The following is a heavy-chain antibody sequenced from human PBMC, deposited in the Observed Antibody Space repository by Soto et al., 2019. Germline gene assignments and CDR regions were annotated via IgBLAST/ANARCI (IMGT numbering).Heavy chain of an antibody. V-gene: IGHV4-59*12. CDR1: GGSISSYY. CDR2: IYYSGST. J-gene: IGHJ6*03. Sequence: SETLSLTCTVSGGSISSYYWSWIRQPPGKGLEWIGYIYYSGSTNYNPSLKSRVTISVDTSKNQFSLKLSSVTAADTAVYYCARGSIVVVPAAINSYYYYYMDVWGKGTTVTVSS. CDR3: ARGSIVVVPAAINSYYYYYMDV. D-gene: IGHD2-2*02.